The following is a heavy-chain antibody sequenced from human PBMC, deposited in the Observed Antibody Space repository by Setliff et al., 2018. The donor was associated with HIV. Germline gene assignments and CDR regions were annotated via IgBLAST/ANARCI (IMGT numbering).Heavy chain of an antibody. CDR3: AREDRIAPATRNYYYFGMDV. Sequence: GSLRLSCEASGFSMNDFDVSWVRQAPGKGLEWVGLIRSDSYSGTPAYAASVKGRFTISRDDSKNSLYLQMNSLKTEDTAMYYCAREDRIAPATRNYYYFGMDVWGQGTTVTVSS. V-gene: IGHV3-72*01. J-gene: IGHJ6*02. CDR2: IRSDSYSGTP. D-gene: IGHD6-13*01. CDR1: GFSMNDFD.